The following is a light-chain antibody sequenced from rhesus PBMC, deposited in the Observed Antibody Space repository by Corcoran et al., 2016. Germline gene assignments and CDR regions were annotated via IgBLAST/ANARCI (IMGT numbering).Light chain of an antibody. Sequence: DIVMTQTPLSLPVTPGESASISCRSSQSLLDSEDGNTYLDWYLQKPGQSPQLLIYEVSNRASGVPDRFSGSGSDTDFTLKISRVEAEDVGVYYCMQGIEFPWTFGQGTKVEIK. V-gene: IGKV2-104*02. CDR1: QSLLDSEDGNTY. CDR3: MQGIEFPWT. J-gene: IGKJ1*01. CDR2: EVS.